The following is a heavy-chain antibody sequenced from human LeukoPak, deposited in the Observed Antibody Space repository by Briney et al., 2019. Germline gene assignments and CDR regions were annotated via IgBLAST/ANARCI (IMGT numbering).Heavy chain of an antibody. CDR2: IYHSGST. V-gene: IGHV4-30-2*01. CDR1: GGSISSGGYY. D-gene: IGHD5-24*01. Sequence: SETLSLTCTVSGGSISSGGYYWSWIRQPPGKGLEWIGYIYHSGSTYYNPSLKSRFTISVDKSKNQFSLRLTSVTAADTAVYYCARFFSGYNSDAFDIWGQGTMVTVSS. J-gene: IGHJ3*02. CDR3: ARFFSGYNSDAFDI.